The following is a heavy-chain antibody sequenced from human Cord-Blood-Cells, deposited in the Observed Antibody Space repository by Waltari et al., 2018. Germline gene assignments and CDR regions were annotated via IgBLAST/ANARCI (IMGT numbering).Heavy chain of an antibody. V-gene: IGHV1-8*01. J-gene: IGHJ5*02. CDR1: GYPFPSYD. D-gene: IGHD2-2*01. Sequence: QVQLVQSGAEVKKPGASVKVSCKASGYPFPSYDINWVRQATGQGLEWMGWMNPNSCNTGYAQKFQGRVTMTRNTSISTAYMELSSLRSEDTAVYYCARGPFGRSYAIVDPWGQGTLVTVSS. CDR3: ARGPFGRSYAIVDP. CDR2: MNPNSCNT.